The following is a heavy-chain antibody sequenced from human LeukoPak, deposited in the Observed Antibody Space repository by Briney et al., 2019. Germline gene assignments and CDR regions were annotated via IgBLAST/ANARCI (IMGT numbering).Heavy chain of an antibody. CDR1: GGSFSGYY. D-gene: IGHD5-12*01. V-gene: IGHV4-34*01. J-gene: IGHJ4*02. CDR3: ARQGNGYVPQYFDY. CDR2: INHSGST. Sequence: PSETLSLPCAVYGGSFSGYYWSWIRQPPGKGLEWIGEINHSGSTNYNPSLKSRVTISVDTSKTQFSLKLSSVTAADTAVYYCARQGNGYVPQYFDYWGQGTLVTVSS.